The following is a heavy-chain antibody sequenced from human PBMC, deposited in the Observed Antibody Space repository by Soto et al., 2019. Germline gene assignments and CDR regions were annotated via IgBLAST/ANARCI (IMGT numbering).Heavy chain of an antibody. D-gene: IGHD6-13*01. CDR3: ARDLAAAGPFDY. V-gene: IGHV1-18*01. J-gene: IGHJ4*02. CDR2: ISAYNGNT. Sequence: QVQLVQSGAEVKKPGASVKVSCKTSGYTFTSYAISWVRQAPGQGLEWMGWISAYNGNTHYAQKLQGRVTMTTDTSTSTAYMELRTLRSDDTAVYYCARDLAAAGPFDYWGQGTLVTVSS. CDR1: GYTFTSYA.